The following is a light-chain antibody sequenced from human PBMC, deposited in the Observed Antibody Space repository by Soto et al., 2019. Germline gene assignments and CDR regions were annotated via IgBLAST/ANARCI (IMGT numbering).Light chain of an antibody. J-gene: IGLJ1*01. CDR3: QSYDSSLSIYV. Sequence: QSVLTQPPSVSGAPGQRVTISCTGSSSNIGAGYDVHWYQHLPGRAPKLLIFGNSHRPSGVPDRFSGSKSVTSASLAITGLQAEDEADYYCQSYDSSLSIYVFGAGTNVTVL. CDR2: GNS. CDR1: SSNIGAGYD. V-gene: IGLV1-40*01.